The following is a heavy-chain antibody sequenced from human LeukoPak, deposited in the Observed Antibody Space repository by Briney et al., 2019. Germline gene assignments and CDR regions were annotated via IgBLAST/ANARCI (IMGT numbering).Heavy chain of an antibody. Sequence: ASVKVSCKASGYTFTSYGISWVRQAPGQGLEWMGWISAYNGSTNYAQKLQGRVTMTTDTSTSTAYMELRSLRSDDTAVYYCARDGHYDILTGYSLYYYYGMDVWGQGTTVTVSS. CDR2: ISAYNGST. V-gene: IGHV1-18*01. CDR1: GYTFTSYG. D-gene: IGHD3-9*01. CDR3: ARDGHYDILTGYSLYYYYGMDV. J-gene: IGHJ6*02.